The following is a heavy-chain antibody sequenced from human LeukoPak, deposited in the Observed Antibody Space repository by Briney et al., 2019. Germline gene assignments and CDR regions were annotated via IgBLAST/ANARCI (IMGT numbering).Heavy chain of an antibody. D-gene: IGHD1-26*01. CDR2: INHSGST. J-gene: IGHJ6*02. V-gene: IGHV4-34*01. CDR3: ARVGAYYYYGMDV. Sequence: SETLSLICAVYGGSFSGYYWSWIRQPPGKGLEWIGEINHSGSTNYNPSLKSRVTISVDTSKNQFSLKLSSVTAADTAVYYCARVGAYYYYGMDVWGQGTTVTVSS. CDR1: GGSFSGYY.